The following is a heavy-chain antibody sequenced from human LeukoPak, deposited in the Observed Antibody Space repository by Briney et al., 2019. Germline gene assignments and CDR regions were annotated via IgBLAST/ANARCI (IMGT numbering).Heavy chain of an antibody. Sequence: GGSLRLSCAASGFTFYNYAMSWVRQAPGKGLEWVSGISGSGGSTFYAESVKGRFTISRDDSKLYLQMNSLRAEDTAVYYCAKRGVQQWLVDWYFDYWGQGTLVTASS. D-gene: IGHD6-19*01. CDR1: GFTFYNYA. J-gene: IGHJ4*02. CDR3: AKRGVQQWLVDWYFDY. CDR2: ISGSGGST. V-gene: IGHV3-23*01.